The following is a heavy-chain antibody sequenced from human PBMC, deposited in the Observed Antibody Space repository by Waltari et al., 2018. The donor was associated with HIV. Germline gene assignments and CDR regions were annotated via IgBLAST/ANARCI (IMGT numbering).Heavy chain of an antibody. V-gene: IGHV3-21*01. D-gene: IGHD6-19*01. CDR1: GFRFTVYN. Sequence: EVILVESGGGLVRPGGSLRLSCAASGFRFTVYNMNWVRQGPGKGLEWVASIGSRQNFIQYADSVKGRFTVSRDNARNSLYLQMNSLTAEDTAVYYCARGPPSGWSWFDPWGQGTLVTVSS. CDR3: ARGPPSGWSWFDP. CDR2: IGSRQNFI. J-gene: IGHJ5*02.